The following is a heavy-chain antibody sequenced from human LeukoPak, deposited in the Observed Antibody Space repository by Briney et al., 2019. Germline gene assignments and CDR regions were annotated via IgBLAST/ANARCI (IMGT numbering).Heavy chain of an antibody. V-gene: IGHV1-8*01. CDR1: GYTFTSYD. D-gene: IGHD3-10*02. CDR2: MNPNSGNT. CDR3: ARSVRIGTYYYYYGMDV. J-gene: IGHJ6*02. Sequence: ASVKDSCKASGYTFTSYDINWVRQATGQGLEWMGWMNPNSGNTGYAQKFQGRVTMTRNTSISTAYMELSSLRSEDTAAYYCARSVRIGTYYYYYGMDVWGQGTTVTVSS.